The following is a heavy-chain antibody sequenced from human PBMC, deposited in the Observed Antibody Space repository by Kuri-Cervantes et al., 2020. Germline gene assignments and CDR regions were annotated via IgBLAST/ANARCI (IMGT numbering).Heavy chain of an antibody. J-gene: IGHJ4*02. CDR3: AKAEIGSSSYY. Sequence: GESLKISCAASGFTFSSYGMHWVRQAPGKGLEWVAVISYDGSNKYYADSVKGRFTISRDNSKNTLYLQMNSLRAGDTAVYYCAKAEIGSSSYYWGQGTLVTVSS. CDR1: GFTFSSYG. D-gene: IGHD6-13*01. V-gene: IGHV3-30*18. CDR2: ISYDGSNK.